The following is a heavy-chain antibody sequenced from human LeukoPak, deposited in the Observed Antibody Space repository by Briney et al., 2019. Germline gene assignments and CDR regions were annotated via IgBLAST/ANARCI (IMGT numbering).Heavy chain of an antibody. CDR1: ESSFTNYW. D-gene: IGHD2-2*01. J-gene: IGHJ4*02. V-gene: IGHV3-74*01. Sequence: GGSLRLSCEASESSFTNYWMYWVRQAPGKGLAWVSAINTDGSTTTYADSVKGRFTISRDNARNTLYLQMNSLRAEDTAVYYCARALFQVPYYFDFWGQGTLVTVSS. CDR3: ARALFQVPYYFDF. CDR2: INTDGSTT.